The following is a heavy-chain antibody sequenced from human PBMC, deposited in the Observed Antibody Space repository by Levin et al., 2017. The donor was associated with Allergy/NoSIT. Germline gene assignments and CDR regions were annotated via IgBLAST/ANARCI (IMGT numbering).Heavy chain of an antibody. Sequence: TSETLSLTCAVSGASISSSNWWSWVRQPPGKGLEWIGEIYHSGSTNYNPSLKSRVTISLDKSKNQFSLKLSSVTAADTAVYYCARKVAGTTLYEDYYYYGMDVWGQGTTVTVSS. CDR1: GASISSSNW. D-gene: IGHD6-19*01. CDR3: ARKVAGTTLYEDYYYYGMDV. J-gene: IGHJ6*02. CDR2: IYHSGST. V-gene: IGHV4-4*02.